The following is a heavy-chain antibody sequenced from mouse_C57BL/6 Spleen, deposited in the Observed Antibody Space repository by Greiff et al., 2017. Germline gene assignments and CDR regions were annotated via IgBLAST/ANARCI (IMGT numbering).Heavy chain of an antibody. V-gene: IGHV5-6*01. Sequence: EVNVVESGGDLVKPGGSLKLSCAASGFTFSSYGMSWVRQTPDKRLEWVATISSGGSYTYYPDSVKGRFTISRDNAKNTLYLQMSSLKSEDTAMYYCARHDGPYWYFDVWGTGTTVTVSS. CDR2: ISSGGSYT. CDR3: ARHDGPYWYFDV. J-gene: IGHJ1*03. D-gene: IGHD2-3*01. CDR1: GFTFSSYG.